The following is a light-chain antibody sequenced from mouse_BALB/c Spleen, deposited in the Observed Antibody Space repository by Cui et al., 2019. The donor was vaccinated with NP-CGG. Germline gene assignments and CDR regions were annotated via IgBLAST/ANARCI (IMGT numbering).Light chain of an antibody. CDR3: ALWYSNHWV. CDR1: TGAVTTSNY. V-gene: IGLV1*01. J-gene: IGLJ1*01. CDR2: GTN. Sequence: QAVVTQESALTTSPGETVTLTCRSSTGAVTTSNYANWVQEKPDHLFTGLIGGTNNRAPGVPARFSGSLIGDKAALTITGAQTEDEAILFCALWYSNHWVFGGGTKLTVL.